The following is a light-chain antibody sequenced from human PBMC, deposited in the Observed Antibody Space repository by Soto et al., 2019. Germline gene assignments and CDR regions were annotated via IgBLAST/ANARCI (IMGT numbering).Light chain of an antibody. V-gene: IGKV1-5*01. CDR3: QQYKSYPWT. CDR2: DAS. CDR1: QSISSW. Sequence: DIQMTQSPSTLSASVGDRVTITCRASQSISSWLAWYQQKPGKAPKLLIYDASSLESGDTSRFSGSGSGTEFTLTISSLQPDDFANYYCQQYKSYPWTFGQGTKVEIK. J-gene: IGKJ1*01.